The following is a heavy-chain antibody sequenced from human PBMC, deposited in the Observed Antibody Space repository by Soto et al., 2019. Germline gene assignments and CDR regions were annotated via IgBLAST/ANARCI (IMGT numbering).Heavy chain of an antibody. J-gene: IGHJ3*02. Sequence: NPSETLSLTCAVSGGSISSSNWWSWVRQPPGKGLEWIGEIYHSGSTNYNPSLKSRVTISVDKSKNQFSLKLSSVTAADTAVYYCARGQLELRDAFDIWGQGTMVTVSS. CDR1: GGSISSSNW. CDR3: ARGQLELRDAFDI. D-gene: IGHD1-1*01. CDR2: IYHSGST. V-gene: IGHV4-4*02.